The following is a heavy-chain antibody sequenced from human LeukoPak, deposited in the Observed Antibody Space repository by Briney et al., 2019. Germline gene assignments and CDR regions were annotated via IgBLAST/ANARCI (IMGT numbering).Heavy chain of an antibody. CDR3: ARSPSPLDY. Sequence: SGTLSLTCAVYGGSFSGYYWSWIRQPPGKGLEWIGEINHSGSTNYNPSLKSRVTISVDTSKNQFSLKLSSVTAADTAVYYCARSPSPLDYWGQGTLVTVSS. V-gene: IGHV4-34*01. CDR1: GGSFSGYY. J-gene: IGHJ4*02. CDR2: INHSGST.